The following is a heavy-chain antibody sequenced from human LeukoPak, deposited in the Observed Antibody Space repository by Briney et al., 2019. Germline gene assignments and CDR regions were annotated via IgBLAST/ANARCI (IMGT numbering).Heavy chain of an antibody. Sequence: GASVKVSCKASGYTFTGYFMHWVRQAPGQGLEWMGRINPNSGGTNYAQKFQGRATMTRDTSISTAYMELSSLRSDDTAVYYCALRPTGYSSSWYFDYWGQGTLVTVSS. CDR3: ALRPTGYSSSWYFDY. D-gene: IGHD6-13*01. J-gene: IGHJ4*02. CDR1: GYTFTGYF. V-gene: IGHV1-2*06. CDR2: INPNSGGT.